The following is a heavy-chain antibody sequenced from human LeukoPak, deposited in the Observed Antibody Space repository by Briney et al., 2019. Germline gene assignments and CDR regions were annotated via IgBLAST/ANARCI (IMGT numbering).Heavy chain of an antibody. V-gene: IGHV4-39*01. Sequence: SETLSLTCTVSGGSISSSSYYWGWIRQPPGKGLEWIGCIYYSGSTYYNPSLKSRVTISVDTSKNQFSLKLSSVTAADTAVYYCARLRPCSSTSCYAAAFDIWGQGTMVTVSS. CDR2: IYYSGST. D-gene: IGHD2-2*01. J-gene: IGHJ3*02. CDR3: ARLRPCSSTSCYAAAFDI. CDR1: GGSISSSSYY.